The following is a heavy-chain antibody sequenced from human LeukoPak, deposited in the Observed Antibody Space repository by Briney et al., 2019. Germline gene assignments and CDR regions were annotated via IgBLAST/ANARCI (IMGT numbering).Heavy chain of an antibody. CDR3: ARGYSGYDLPDY. D-gene: IGHD5-12*01. CDR1: GYTFTGYS. V-gene: IGHV1-2*06. CDR2: INPTSGGT. Sequence: AASVKVSCKASGYTFTGYSMHWVRQAPGQGLEWMGRINPTSGGTNYAQRFQGRVTMTRDTSISTAYMELTGMTSDDTAVYYCARGYSGYDLPDYWGQGTLVTVSS. J-gene: IGHJ4*02.